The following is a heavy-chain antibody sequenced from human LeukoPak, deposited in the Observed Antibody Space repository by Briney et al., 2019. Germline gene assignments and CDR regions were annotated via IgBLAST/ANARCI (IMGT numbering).Heavy chain of an antibody. J-gene: IGHJ1*01. CDR3: ARASSIVGATSYFQH. CDR2: IKQDGSEK. D-gene: IGHD1-26*01. Sequence: GGSLRLSCAASGFTFSSYWMSWVRQAPGKGLEGVANIKQDGSEKYYVDSVKGRFTISRDNAKNSLYLKMNSLRAEDTAVYDCARASSIVGATSYFQHWGQGTLVTVSS. CDR1: GFTFSSYW. V-gene: IGHV3-7*01.